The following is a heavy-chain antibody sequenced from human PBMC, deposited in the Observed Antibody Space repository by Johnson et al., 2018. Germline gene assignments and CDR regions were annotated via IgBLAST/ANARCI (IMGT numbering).Heavy chain of an antibody. D-gene: IGHD1-26*01. CDR3: ARVSYGDAFDI. Sequence: VQLVESGGGLVQPGRSMRLSCTASGFTFDDYAMHWVRQAPGKGLEWVSGISWNSGSIGYADSVKGRFTISRDNAKNSLYLQMNSLRGEDTALYYCARVSYGDAFDIWGQGTMVTVSS. V-gene: IGHV3-9*01. CDR2: ISWNSGSI. J-gene: IGHJ3*02. CDR1: GFTFDDYA.